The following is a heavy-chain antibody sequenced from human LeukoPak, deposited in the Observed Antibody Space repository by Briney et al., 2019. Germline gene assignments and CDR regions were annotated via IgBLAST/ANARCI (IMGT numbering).Heavy chain of an antibody. D-gene: IGHD3-3*01. V-gene: IGHV4-61*02. J-gene: IGHJ4*02. Sequence: PSETLSLTCTVSGGSISSSSYYWSWIRQPAGKGLEWIGRIYTSGSTNYNPSLKSRVTISVDTSKNQFSLKLSSVTAADTAVYYCARGLGYDFWSGYCFDYWGQGTLVTVSS. CDR2: IYTSGST. CDR1: GGSISSSSYY. CDR3: ARGLGYDFWSGYCFDY.